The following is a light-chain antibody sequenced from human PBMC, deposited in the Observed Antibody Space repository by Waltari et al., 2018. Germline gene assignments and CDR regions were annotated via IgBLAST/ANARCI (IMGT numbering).Light chain of an antibody. Sequence: QSALTQPASVSGSPGQSITISCPGPSSDVGGYNYVSWYQQHPGKAPKLMIYDVSNRPSGVSNRFSGSKSGNTASLTISGLQAEDEADYYCSSYTSSNSPVVFGGGTKLTVL. V-gene: IGLV2-14*03. CDR1: SSDVGGYNY. CDR3: SSYTSSNSPVV. CDR2: DVS. J-gene: IGLJ2*01.